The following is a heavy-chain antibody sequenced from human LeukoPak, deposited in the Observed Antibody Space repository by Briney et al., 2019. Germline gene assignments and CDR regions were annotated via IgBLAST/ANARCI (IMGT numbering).Heavy chain of an antibody. J-gene: IGHJ2*01. CDR1: GFTVSSNY. V-gene: IGHV3-66*01. CDR3: ARWRNGDYVSGYWYFDL. D-gene: IGHD4-17*01. CDR2: IYSGGST. Sequence: GGSLRLSCAASGFTVSSNYMSWVRQAPGKGLEWVSVIYSGGSTYYADSVKGRFTISRDNSKNKLYLQMNSLRAEDTAVYYCARWRNGDYVSGYWYFDLWGRGTLVTVSS.